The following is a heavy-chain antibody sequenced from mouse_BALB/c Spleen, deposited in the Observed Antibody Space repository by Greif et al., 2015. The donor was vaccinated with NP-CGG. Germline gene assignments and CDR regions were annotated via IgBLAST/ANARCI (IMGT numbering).Heavy chain of an antibody. CDR3: ARLFDY. Sequence: DVHLVESGGSLVQPGGSRKLSCAASGFTFSSFGMHWVRQAPEKGLEWVAYISSGSSTIYYADTVKGRFTISRDNPKNTLFLQMTSLRSEDTAMYYCARLFDYRGQGTTLTVSS. V-gene: IGHV5-17*02. J-gene: IGHJ2*01. CDR1: GFTFSSFG. CDR2: ISSGSSTI.